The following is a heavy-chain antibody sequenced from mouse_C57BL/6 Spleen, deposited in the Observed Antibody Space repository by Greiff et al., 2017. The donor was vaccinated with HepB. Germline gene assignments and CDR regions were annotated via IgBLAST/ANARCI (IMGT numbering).Heavy chain of an antibody. CDR1: GYAFSSSW. CDR2: IYPGDGDT. V-gene: IGHV1-82*01. CDR3: ARGGSHFDV. Sequence: QVTLKVSGPELVKPGASVKISCKASGYAFSSSWMNWVKQRPGKGLEWIGRIYPGDGDTNYNGKFKGKATLTADKSSSTAYMQLSSLTSEDSAVYFCARGGSHFDVWGTGTTVTVSS. J-gene: IGHJ1*03. D-gene: IGHD1-1*02.